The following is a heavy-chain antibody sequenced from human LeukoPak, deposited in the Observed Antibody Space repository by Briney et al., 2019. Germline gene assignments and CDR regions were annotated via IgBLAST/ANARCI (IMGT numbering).Heavy chain of an antibody. D-gene: IGHD3-10*01. CDR1: GGSFSGYY. J-gene: IGHJ3*02. CDR2: INHSGST. Sequence: PSETLSLTCAVYGGSFSGYYWSWIRQPPGKGLEWIGEINHSGSTNYNPSLKSRVTISVDTSTNQFSLKLSSVTAADTAVYYCARVGKILNTMVRGALVSKDGFDIWGQGTLVTVSS. V-gene: IGHV4-34*01. CDR3: ARVGKILNTMVRGALVSKDGFDI.